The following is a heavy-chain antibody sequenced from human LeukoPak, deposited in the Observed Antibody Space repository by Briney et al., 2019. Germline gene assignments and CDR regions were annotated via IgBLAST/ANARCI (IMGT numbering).Heavy chain of an antibody. V-gene: IGHV3-9*01. CDR2: ISWNSGSI. J-gene: IGHJ4*02. CDR3: AKGKKITVAGLFDC. D-gene: IGHD6-19*01. Sequence: GGSLRLSCAASGFTFDDYAMHWVRQVPGKGLEWVSGISWNSGSIGYADSMKGRFTISRDNAKNSLYLHMNSLSAEDTALYYCAKGKKITVAGLFDCWGQGTLVTVSS. CDR1: GFTFDDYA.